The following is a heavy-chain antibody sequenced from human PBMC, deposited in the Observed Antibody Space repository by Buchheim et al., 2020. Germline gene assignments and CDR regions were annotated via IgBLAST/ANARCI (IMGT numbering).Heavy chain of an antibody. D-gene: IGHD2-2*01. CDR1: GGSISSSSYY. CDR3: ARRVPAANYYYGMDV. V-gene: IGHV4-39*07. CDR2: IYYSGST. J-gene: IGHJ6*02. Sequence: QLQLQESGPGLVKPSETLSLTCTVSGGSISSSSYYWGWIRQPPGKGLEWIGSIYYSGSTYYNPSLKSRVTISVETSKNQFSLKLSSVTAADTAVYYCARRVPAANYYYGMDVWGQGTT.